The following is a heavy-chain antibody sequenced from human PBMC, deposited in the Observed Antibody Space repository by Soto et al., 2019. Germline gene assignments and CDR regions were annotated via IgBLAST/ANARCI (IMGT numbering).Heavy chain of an antibody. D-gene: IGHD3-10*01. J-gene: IGHJ4*02. CDR1: GYSFTGYY. CDR2: INPDSGAT. V-gene: IGHV1-2*02. Sequence: ASVKVSCKASGYSFTGYYIHWVRQAPGQGLEWMGWINPDSGATNYAQNFQGRVTLTSDTSISTASMDLTSLTSDDTAVYYCARGDYGSGGYPFPYFDYWGQGTLVTVSS. CDR3: ARGDYGSGGYPFPYFDY.